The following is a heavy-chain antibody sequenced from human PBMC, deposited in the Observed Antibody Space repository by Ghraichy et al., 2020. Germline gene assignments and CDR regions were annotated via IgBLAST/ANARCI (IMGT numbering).Heavy chain of an antibody. CDR2: IGGTTSTI. Sequence: GGSLRLSCAASGFTFGSSSMNWVRQAPGKGLEWVSYIGGTTSTIYYADSEKDRFTISRDNAKSSLYLQMDSLRDDDTAVYYCVRVLVLSRTLWHWGPGTLVTVSS. J-gene: IGHJ4*02. V-gene: IGHV3-48*02. D-gene: IGHD2-2*01. CDR3: VRVLVLSRTLWH. CDR1: GFTFGSSS.